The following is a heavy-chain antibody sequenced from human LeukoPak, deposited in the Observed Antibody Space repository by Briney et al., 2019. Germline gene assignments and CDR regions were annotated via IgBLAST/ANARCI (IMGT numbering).Heavy chain of an antibody. CDR3: ARVPYYDSSGPSLDDS. CDR1: GFTFSSYS. CDR2: ISSSSSTI. D-gene: IGHD3-22*01. Sequence: GGSLRPSCAASGFTFSSYSMNWVRQAPGKGLEWVSYISSSSSTIYYADSVKGRFTISRDNAKNSLYLQMNSLRAEDTAVYYCARVPYYDSSGPSLDDSWGQGTLVTVSS. J-gene: IGHJ4*02. V-gene: IGHV3-48*01.